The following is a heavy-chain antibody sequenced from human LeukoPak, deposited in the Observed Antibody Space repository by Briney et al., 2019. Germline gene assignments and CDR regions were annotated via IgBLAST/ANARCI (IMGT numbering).Heavy chain of an antibody. V-gene: IGHV3-30*18. J-gene: IGHJ4*02. D-gene: IGHD3-10*01. CDR1: GFTFSSYG. CDR2: ISYDGSNK. CDR3: AKDSGGDFDY. Sequence: PGGSLRLSCAASGFTFSSYGMHWVRQAPGKGLEWVAVISYDGSNKYYADSVKGRFTISRVNSKNTLYLQMNSLRAEDTAVYYCAKDSGGDFDYWGQGTLVTVSS.